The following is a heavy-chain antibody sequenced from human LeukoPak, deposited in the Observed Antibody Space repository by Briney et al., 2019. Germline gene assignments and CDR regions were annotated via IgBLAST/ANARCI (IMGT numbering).Heavy chain of an antibody. J-gene: IGHJ4*02. Sequence: PSETLSLTCAVYGGSFSGYYWSWIRQPPGKGLEWIGEINHSGSTNYNPSLKSRVTISVDTSKNQFSLKLSSVTAADTAVYYCARGRGIYDYVWGCYRLPKNFDYWGQGTLVTVSS. V-gene: IGHV4-34*01. CDR2: INHSGST. CDR3: ARGRGIYDYVWGCYRLPKNFDY. D-gene: IGHD3-16*02. CDR1: GGSFSGYY.